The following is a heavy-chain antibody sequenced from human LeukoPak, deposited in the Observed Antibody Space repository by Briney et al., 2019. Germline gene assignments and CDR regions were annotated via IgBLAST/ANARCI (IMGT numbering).Heavy chain of an antibody. J-gene: IGHJ3*02. CDR3: ARLYYYDSSGYDAFDI. Sequence: SETLSLTCIVSGGSISSYYWSWIRQPPGKGLEWIGYIYYSGSTNYNPSLKSRVTISVDTSKNQFSLKLSSVTAADTAVYYCARLYYYDSSGYDAFDIWGQGTMITVSS. CDR1: GGSISSYY. CDR2: IYYSGST. V-gene: IGHV4-59*08. D-gene: IGHD3-22*01.